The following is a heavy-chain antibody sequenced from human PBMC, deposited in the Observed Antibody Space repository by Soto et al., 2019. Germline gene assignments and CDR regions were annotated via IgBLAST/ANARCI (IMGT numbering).Heavy chain of an antibody. Sequence: QVQLEQSGAEVKKPGASVKVSCKTSGYTFTSYTLHWVRQAPGQGLEWMGWINAGNGREKYSQRFQDRVSLSTDKPATTAYMELRSLRSEDTAMYFWARGGGWVGEASFDSWGQGTLVTVSS. CDR2: INAGNGRE. D-gene: IGHD3-10*01. J-gene: IGHJ4*02. V-gene: IGHV1-3*01. CDR3: ARGGGWVGEASFDS. CDR1: GYTFTSYT.